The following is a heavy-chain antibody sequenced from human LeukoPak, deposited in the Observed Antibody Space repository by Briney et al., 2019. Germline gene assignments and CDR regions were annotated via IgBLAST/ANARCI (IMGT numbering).Heavy chain of an antibody. Sequence: SETLSLTCTVSGGSINNYYWSWIRQPAGKGLEWIGRIYTSGSTYYNPSLMSRVTISADTSKNQFSLKLTSVTAADTAVYYCARQNREMATIQIEYWGQGTLVTVSS. J-gene: IGHJ4*02. CDR3: ARQNREMATIQIEY. CDR2: IYTSGST. V-gene: IGHV4-4*07. CDR1: GGSINNYY. D-gene: IGHD5-24*01.